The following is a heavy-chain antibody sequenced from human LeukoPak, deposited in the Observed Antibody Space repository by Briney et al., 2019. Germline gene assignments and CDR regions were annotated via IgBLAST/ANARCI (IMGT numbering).Heavy chain of an antibody. D-gene: IGHD4-17*01. CDR1: GFTFSDYY. CDR3: ARRMTSVTTFDY. Sequence: GGSLRLSCAASGFTFSDYYMSWMRQALGKGLEWVSYISSSSTYTNYADSVKGRFTISRDNARNSLYLQMSSLRADDTAVYYCARRMTSVTTFDYWGQGTLVTVSS. CDR2: ISSSSTYT. J-gene: IGHJ4*02. V-gene: IGHV3-11*03.